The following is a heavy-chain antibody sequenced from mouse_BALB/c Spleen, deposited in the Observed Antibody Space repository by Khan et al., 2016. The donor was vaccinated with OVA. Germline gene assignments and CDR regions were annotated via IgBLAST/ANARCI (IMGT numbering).Heavy chain of an antibody. CDR3: ASELGRYYAMDY. Sequence: EVQLQESGPGLVKPSQSLSLTCTVTGYSITRDYAWNWIRQFPGNKLEWMGYISNSGSASYNPSLKSRISITRDTSKNQFFLQLDFVTTEDTATYYCASELGRYYAMDYWGQGTSVTVSS. V-gene: IGHV3-2*02. D-gene: IGHD4-1*01. CDR2: ISNSGSA. J-gene: IGHJ4*01. CDR1: GYSITRDYA.